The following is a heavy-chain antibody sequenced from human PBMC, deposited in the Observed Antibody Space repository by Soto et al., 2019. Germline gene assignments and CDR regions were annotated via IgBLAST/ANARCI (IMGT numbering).Heavy chain of an antibody. Sequence: SETLSLPCTVSGGSISRYYCIVFGQPPGKGVDCIGYISYSWSTNYNPSIKSRVTIPVNTSKNQFSLKLSSVTAADTAVYYCAIHSRSPGIKYSSGPYYFDYWGQGTLVTVSS. CDR2: ISYSWST. J-gene: IGHJ4*02. V-gene: IGHV4-59*08. D-gene: IGHD6-19*01. CDR1: GGSISRYY. CDR3: AIHSRSPGIKYSSGPYYFDY.